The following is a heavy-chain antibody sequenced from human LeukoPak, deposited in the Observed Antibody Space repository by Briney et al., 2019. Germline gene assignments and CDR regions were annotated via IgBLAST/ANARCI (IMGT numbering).Heavy chain of an antibody. J-gene: IGHJ4*02. V-gene: IGHV4-39*07. Sequence: PSETLSLTCTVSGGSISSSSYYWGWIRQPPGKGLGWIGSIYYSGSTYYNPSLKSRVTISVDTSKNQFSLNLISVTAADTAVYYCVADPINFDFWGPGALVTVSS. CDR1: GGSISSSSYY. CDR3: VADPINFDF. CDR2: IYYSGST.